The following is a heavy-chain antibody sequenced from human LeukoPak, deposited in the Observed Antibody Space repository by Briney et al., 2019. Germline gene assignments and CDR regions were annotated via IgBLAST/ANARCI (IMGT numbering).Heavy chain of an antibody. D-gene: IGHD6-13*01. CDR1: GGSFSGYY. CDR2: INHSGST. J-gene: IGHJ5*02. Sequence: SETLSLTCAVYGGSFSGYYWSWIRQPPGKGLEWIGEINHSGSTNYNPSLKSRVTISVDTSKNQFSLKLSSVTAADTAVYYCVRILGRWKRQQLNHRRQMNWFDPWGQGTLVTVSS. V-gene: IGHV4-34*01. CDR3: VRILGRWKRQQLNHRRQMNWFDP.